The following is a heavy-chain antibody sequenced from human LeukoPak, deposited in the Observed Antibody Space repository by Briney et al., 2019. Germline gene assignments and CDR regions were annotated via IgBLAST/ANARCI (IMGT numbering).Heavy chain of an antibody. J-gene: IGHJ4*02. CDR3: ARHSGNSGSYYFDY. V-gene: IGHV3-53*01. CDR1: GFTVSSNC. D-gene: IGHD5-12*01. Sequence: PGGSLRLSCAASGFTVSSNCVSWGRQAPGKGLEWVSLIYGGGSTYYADSVKGRFTISRDNSKNTLYLQMNSLRPEDTAVYYCARHSGNSGSYYFDYWGQGTLVTVSS. CDR2: IYGGGST.